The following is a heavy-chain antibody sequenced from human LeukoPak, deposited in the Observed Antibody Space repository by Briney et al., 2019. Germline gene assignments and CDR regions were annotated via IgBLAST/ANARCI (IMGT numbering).Heavy chain of an antibody. CDR2: IYWGEDRT. Sequence: GGSLRLSCAASGFTFDDNGMSWVRQAPGKGLEYISGIYWGEDRTAYAGAVKVRFTISKVNDKNFLYVEMNSLRAEDTALYYCARLIVGGTPAAFDYWGQGRLVSVS. D-gene: IGHD1-26*01. CDR3: ARLIVGGTPAAFDY. V-gene: IGHV3-20*04. CDR1: GFTFDDNG. J-gene: IGHJ4*02.